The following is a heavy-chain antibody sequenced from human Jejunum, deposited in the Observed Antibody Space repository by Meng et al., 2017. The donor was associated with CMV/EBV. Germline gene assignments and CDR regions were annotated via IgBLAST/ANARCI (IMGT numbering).Heavy chain of an antibody. CDR1: GYTFTSYG. D-gene: IGHD4-17*01. Sequence: ASGYTFTSYGISWVRQAPGQGLEWMGWMNPNSGMTGYAQKFQGRITMTRNTSISTAYMELSNLRSEDTAVYYCAREGLREAYFDYWGQGTLVTVSS. CDR3: AREGLREAYFDY. V-gene: IGHV1-8*02. CDR2: MNPNSGMT. J-gene: IGHJ4*02.